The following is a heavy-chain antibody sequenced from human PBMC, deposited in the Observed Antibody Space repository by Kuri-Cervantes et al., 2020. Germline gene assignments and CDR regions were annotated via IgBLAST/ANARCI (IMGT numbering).Heavy chain of an antibody. V-gene: IGHV3-30*18. CDR1: GFTFSSYG. Sequence: GGSLRLSCAASGFTFSSYGMHWVRQAPGKGLEWVAVISYDGSNKYYADSVKGRFTISRDNSKNTLYLQMNSLRAEDTALYYCAKDYGSFFQYFDYWGQETLVTVSS. CDR2: ISYDGSNK. J-gene: IGHJ4*02. CDR3: AKDYGSFFQYFDY. D-gene: IGHD1-26*01.